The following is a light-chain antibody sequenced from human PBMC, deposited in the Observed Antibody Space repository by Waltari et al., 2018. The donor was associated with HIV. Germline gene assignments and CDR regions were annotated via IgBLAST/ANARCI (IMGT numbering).Light chain of an antibody. CDR2: GAF. J-gene: IGKJ3*01. V-gene: IGKV3-15*01. CDR3: LQYDDWPREFT. Sequence: ETVMTQSPATLSVSPGERATLSCRASHSVSNNLAWYQQKPGQAPRLLISGAFSRATGSAARFRGSGSGTECTLTISSVQSEDFAVYYCLQYDDWPREFTFGPGTKVDVK. CDR1: HSVSNN.